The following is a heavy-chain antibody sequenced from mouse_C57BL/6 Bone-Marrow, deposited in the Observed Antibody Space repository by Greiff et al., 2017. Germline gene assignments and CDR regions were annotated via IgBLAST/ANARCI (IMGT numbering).Heavy chain of an antibody. Sequence: QVQLKESGPELVKPGASVKISCKASGYTFTSYWMHWVKQRPGQGLEWIGNINPSNGGTNYNEKFKSKATLTVDKSSSTAYMQLSSLTSEDSAVYYCARSDYYYGSSYGDYWGQGTTLTVSS. CDR2: INPSNGGT. J-gene: IGHJ2*01. CDR1: GYTFTSYW. V-gene: IGHV1-53*01. D-gene: IGHD1-1*01. CDR3: ARSDYYYGSSYGDY.